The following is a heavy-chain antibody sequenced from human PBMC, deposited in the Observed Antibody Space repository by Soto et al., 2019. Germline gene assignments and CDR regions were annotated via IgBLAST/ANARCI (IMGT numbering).Heavy chain of an antibody. Sequence: GGSLRLSCAASGFTFSSYAMSWVRQAPGKGLEWVSAISGSGGSTYYADSVKGRFTISRDNSKNTLYLQMNSLRAEDTAVYYCAKDLGQGGNRDPHRGMDVWGQGTTVTVSS. J-gene: IGHJ6*02. CDR2: ISGSGGST. V-gene: IGHV3-23*01. D-gene: IGHD3-16*01. CDR1: GFTFSSYA. CDR3: AKDLGQGGNRDPHRGMDV.